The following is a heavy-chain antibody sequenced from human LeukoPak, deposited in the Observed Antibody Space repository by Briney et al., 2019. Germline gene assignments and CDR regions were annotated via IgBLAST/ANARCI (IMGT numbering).Heavy chain of an antibody. CDR2: INPRDSDT. V-gene: IGHV5-51*01. CDR3: AREMTGGYFDF. Sequence: GESLKTSCEGTGFIFTNHWIGWVRQMPGKGLEWMGIINPRDSDTRYSPAIQGQATFSVDKSISTAYLQWTSLKASDTAIYYCAREMTGGYFDFLGQGTLVTVSS. D-gene: IGHD3-10*01. J-gene: IGHJ4*02. CDR1: GFIFTNHW.